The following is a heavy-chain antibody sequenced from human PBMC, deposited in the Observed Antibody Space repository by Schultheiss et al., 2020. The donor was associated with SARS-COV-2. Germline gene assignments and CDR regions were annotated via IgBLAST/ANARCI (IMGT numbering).Heavy chain of an antibody. CDR3: TTHYFDYAWGSYRID. Sequence: ASVKVSCKASGYTFTSYDINWVRQATGHGLEWMGWMNPNSGNTGYPQKFQGRVTMTRDTSIGTAYLELSGLRSDDTGLYYCTTHYFDYAWGSYRIDWGQGSVVTVSS. D-gene: IGHD3-16*02. V-gene: IGHV1-8*01. J-gene: IGHJ4*02. CDR1: GYTFTSYD. CDR2: MNPNSGNT.